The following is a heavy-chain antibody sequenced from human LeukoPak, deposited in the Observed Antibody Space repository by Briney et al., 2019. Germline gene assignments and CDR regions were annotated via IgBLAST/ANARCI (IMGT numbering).Heavy chain of an antibody. Sequence: SQTLSLTCTVSGGSISSGGYYWSWIRQPPGKGLKWIGEINHSGSTNYNPSLKSRVTISVDTSKNQFSLKLNSVTAADTAVYYCARGQRYSNRNSPPYYWGQGTLVTVSS. D-gene: IGHD1-14*01. CDR3: ARGQRYSNRNSPPYY. CDR1: GGSISSGGYY. V-gene: IGHV4-30-2*01. J-gene: IGHJ4*02. CDR2: INHSGST.